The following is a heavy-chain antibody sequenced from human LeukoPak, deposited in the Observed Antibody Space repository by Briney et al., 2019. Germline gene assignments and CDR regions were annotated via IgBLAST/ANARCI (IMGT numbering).Heavy chain of an antibody. D-gene: IGHD3-9*01. V-gene: IGHV4-39*01. Sequence: KPSETLSLTCTVSGGSISSSSYYWGWIRQPPGKGLEWIGSIYYSGSTYYNPSLKSRVTISVDTSKNQFSLKLSSVTAADTAVYYCARRYYDILTGYSNFDYWGQGTLVTVSS. CDR1: GGSISSSSYY. CDR2: IYYSGST. J-gene: IGHJ4*02. CDR3: ARRYYDILTGYSNFDY.